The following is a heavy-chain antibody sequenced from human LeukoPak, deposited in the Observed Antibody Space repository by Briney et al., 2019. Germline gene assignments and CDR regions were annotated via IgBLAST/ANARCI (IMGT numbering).Heavy chain of an antibody. CDR3: ARDPEGCTSTSCYTRPWWYFDL. CDR2: ISSGDSTI. V-gene: IGHV3-48*03. J-gene: IGHJ2*01. CDR1: GFTFSSYE. Sequence: GGSLRLSCAASGFTFSSYEMGWVRQAPGKGLEWVSYISSGDSTIHYADSVKGRFTISRDNAVDSLYLQMNSLRAEDTAVYYCARDPEGCTSTSCYTRPWWYFDLWGRGTLVTVSS. D-gene: IGHD2-2*02.